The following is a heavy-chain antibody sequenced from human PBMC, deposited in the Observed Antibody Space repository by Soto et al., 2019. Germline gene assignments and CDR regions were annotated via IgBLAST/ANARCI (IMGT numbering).Heavy chain of an antibody. CDR3: AREGEYCGGDCYSLSY. V-gene: IGHV1-69*12. Sequence: QVQLVQSGAEVKKPGSSVKVSCKASGGTFSSYAISWVRQSPGQGLEWMGGIIPIFGTANYAQKFQGRVTITADESTSTAYMELSSLRSEDTAVYYCAREGEYCGGDCYSLSYWGQGTLVTVSS. CDR1: GGTFSSYA. J-gene: IGHJ4*02. D-gene: IGHD2-21*02. CDR2: IIPIFGTA.